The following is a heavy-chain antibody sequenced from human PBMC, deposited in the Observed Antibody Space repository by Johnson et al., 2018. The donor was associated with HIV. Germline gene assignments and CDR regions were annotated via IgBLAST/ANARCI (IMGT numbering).Heavy chain of an antibody. J-gene: IGHJ3*02. CDR3: AREGWNSSSWYRMSAFDI. V-gene: IGHV3-30*19. CDR1: GFTFSSYG. Sequence: QMQLVESGGGVVQPGGSLRLSCAASGFTFSSYGMHWVRQAPGKGLEWVAVISYDGSNKYYADSVKGRFTISRDNSKNTLYLQMNSLRAEDTAVYYCAREGWNSSSWYRMSAFDIWGQGTMVTVSS. CDR2: ISYDGSNK. D-gene: IGHD6-13*01.